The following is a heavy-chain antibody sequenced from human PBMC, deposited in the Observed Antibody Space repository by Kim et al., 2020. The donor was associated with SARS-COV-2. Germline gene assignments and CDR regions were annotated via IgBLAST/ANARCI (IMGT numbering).Heavy chain of an antibody. Sequence: ASVKVSCKASGYTFTSYAMHWVRQAPGQRLEWMGWINAGNGNTKYSQKFQGRVTITRDTSASTAYMELSSLRSEDTAVYYCARDLHYTHVLRYFDWSAGAFDIWGQGTMVTVSS. D-gene: IGHD3-9*01. CDR1: GYTFTSYA. CDR3: ARDLHYTHVLRYFDWSAGAFDI. J-gene: IGHJ3*02. CDR2: INAGNGNT. V-gene: IGHV1-3*01.